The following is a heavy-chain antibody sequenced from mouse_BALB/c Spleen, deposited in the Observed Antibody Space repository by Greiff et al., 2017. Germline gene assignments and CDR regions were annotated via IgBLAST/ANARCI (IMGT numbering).Heavy chain of an antibody. Sequence: VHVKQSGAELVKPGASVKLSCTASGFNIKDTYMHWVKQRPEQGLEWIGRIDPANGNTKYDPKFQGKATITADTSSNTAYLQLSSLTQEDTAFYYYANGGSSYRYVDDWGEGTTVTVSS. CDR1: GFNIKDTY. D-gene: IGHD1-1*01. J-gene: IGHJ1*01. V-gene: IGHV14-3*02. CDR2: IDPANGNT. CDR3: ANGGSSYRYVDD.